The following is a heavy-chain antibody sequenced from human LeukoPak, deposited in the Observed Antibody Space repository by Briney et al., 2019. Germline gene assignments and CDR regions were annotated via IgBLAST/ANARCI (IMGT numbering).Heavy chain of an antibody. V-gene: IGHV4-34*01. CDR2: INHSGST. Sequence: SETLCLTCAVYGGSFSGCYWSWIREPPGKGLEWIGEINHSGSTNYNPSLKSRVTISVDTSKNQFSLKLSSVTAADTAVYYCARGYNLDYWGQGTLVTVSS. CDR3: ARGYNLDY. CDR1: GGSFSGCY. J-gene: IGHJ4*02. D-gene: IGHD1-1*01.